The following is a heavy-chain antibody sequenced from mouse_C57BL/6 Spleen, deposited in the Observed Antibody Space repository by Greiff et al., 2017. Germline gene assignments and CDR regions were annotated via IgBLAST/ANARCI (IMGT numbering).Heavy chain of an antibody. J-gene: IGHJ2*01. CDR1: GYTFTSYW. CDR2: IDPSDSYT. CDR3: ASHYYGSRYGFDY. V-gene: IGHV1-69*01. D-gene: IGHD1-1*01. Sequence: VHLQQPGAELVMPGASVKLSCKASGYTFTSYWMHWVKQRPGQGLEWIGEIDPSDSYTNYNQKFKGKSTLTVDKSSSTAYMQLSSLTSEDSAVYYCASHYYGSRYGFDYWGQGTTLTVSS.